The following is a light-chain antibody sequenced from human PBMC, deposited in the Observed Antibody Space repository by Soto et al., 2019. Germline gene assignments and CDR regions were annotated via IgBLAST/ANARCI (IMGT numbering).Light chain of an antibody. J-gene: IGKJ5*01. Sequence: EIVFTQSPATLSLSPGERATLSCRVSQSIGSYLAWYQQKPGQPPRLLIYDASNRATGIPARFSGSGSGTDFTLTISSLEPEDFAVYYCQQRNNWQAFGQGTRLEIK. CDR1: QSIGSY. CDR3: QQRNNWQA. CDR2: DAS. V-gene: IGKV3-11*01.